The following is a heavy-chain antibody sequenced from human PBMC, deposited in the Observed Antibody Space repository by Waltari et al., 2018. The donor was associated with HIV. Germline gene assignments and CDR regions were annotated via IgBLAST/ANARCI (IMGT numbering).Heavy chain of an antibody. CDR1: GGSISSSSYY. V-gene: IGHV4-39*01. J-gene: IGHJ2*01. CDR2: IYYSGST. CDR3: ARAPYYYDSSATGYFDL. Sequence: QLQLQESGPGLVKPSETLSLTCTVSGGSISSSSYYWGWIRQPPGKGLEWIGSIYYSGSTYSNPSLKSRVTISVDTSKNQFSLKLSSVTAADTAVYYCARAPYYYDSSATGYFDLWGRGTLVTVSS. D-gene: IGHD3-22*01.